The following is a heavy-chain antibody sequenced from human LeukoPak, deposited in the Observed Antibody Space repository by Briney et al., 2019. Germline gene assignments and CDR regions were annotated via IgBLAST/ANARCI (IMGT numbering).Heavy chain of an antibody. CDR3: ARAGEGYYGSGSYYTEFDY. Sequence: SETLSLTCTVSRDSISSYYWSWIRQPPGKGLEWIGYIYYSGSTNYNPSLKSRVTIPVDTSKNQFSLKLSSVTAADTAVYYCARAGEGYYGSGSYYTEFDYWGQGTLVTVSS. V-gene: IGHV4-59*01. D-gene: IGHD3-10*01. CDR2: IYYSGST. J-gene: IGHJ4*02. CDR1: RDSISSYY.